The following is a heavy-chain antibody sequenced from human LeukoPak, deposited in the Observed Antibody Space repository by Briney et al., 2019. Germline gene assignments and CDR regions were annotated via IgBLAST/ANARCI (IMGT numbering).Heavy chain of an antibody. CDR2: ISYDGSNK. Sequence: GGSQRLSCAASGFTFSSYAMHWVRQAPGKGLEWVAVISYDGSNKYYADSAKGRFTISRDNSKNTLYLQMNSLRAEDTAVYYCARDRGDCSSTSCYAGGVDYWGQGTLVTVSS. J-gene: IGHJ4*02. CDR3: ARDRGDCSSTSCYAGGVDY. V-gene: IGHV3-30*04. CDR1: GFTFSSYA. D-gene: IGHD2-2*01.